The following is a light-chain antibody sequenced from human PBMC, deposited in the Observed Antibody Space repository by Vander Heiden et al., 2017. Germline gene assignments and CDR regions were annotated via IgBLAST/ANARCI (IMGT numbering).Light chain of an antibody. V-gene: IGLV2-23*02. CDR1: RSEIGANEF. Sequence: QSALTPPAPVSGSPGQSLTIPCSGGRSEIGANEFVSWYRQYPGQAAKLMIYEVSKRPSGVSYRFSGSKSGNTASLTISGPQAEDEAIYHCCAYAGGSTRLFGGGSKVTVL. CDR2: EVS. CDR3: CAYAGGSTRL. J-gene: IGLJ3*02.